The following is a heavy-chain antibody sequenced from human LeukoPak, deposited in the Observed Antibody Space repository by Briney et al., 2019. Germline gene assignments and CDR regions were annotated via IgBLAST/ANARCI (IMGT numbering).Heavy chain of an antibody. CDR3: AKLQYGSGRGYTDV. Sequence: PGGSLRLSCAASGFTFSTSGMHWVRQAPGKGLEWVSAISGSGGSTYYADSVKGRFTISRDNSKNTLYLQMNSLRAEDTAVYYCAKLQYGSGRGYTDVWGKGTTVTISS. V-gene: IGHV3-23*01. J-gene: IGHJ6*03. CDR1: GFTFSTSG. CDR2: ISGSGGST. D-gene: IGHD3-10*01.